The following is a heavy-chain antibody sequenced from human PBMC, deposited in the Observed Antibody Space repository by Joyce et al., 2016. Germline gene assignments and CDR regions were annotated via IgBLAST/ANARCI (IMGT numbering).Heavy chain of an antibody. CDR2: IYTTGST. J-gene: IGHJ6*02. Sequence: QVQLQESGPGLVKPSQTLTLTCTVSGASATSGSFYWSWIRRPAGKGLEWIGRIYTTGSTNYKPSLKSRVTMALDTSKNQVSLKLNSVTAADTAVYYCARSTGGSYLFGMDVWGQGTTVTVSS. CDR1: GASATSGSFY. D-gene: IGHD1-26*01. CDR3: ARSTGGSYLFGMDV. V-gene: IGHV4-61*02.